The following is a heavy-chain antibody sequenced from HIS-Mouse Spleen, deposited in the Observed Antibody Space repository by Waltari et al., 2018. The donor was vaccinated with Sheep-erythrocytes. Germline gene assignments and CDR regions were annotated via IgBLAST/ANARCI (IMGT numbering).Heavy chain of an antibody. CDR3: ARALANWGSSFDY. CDR1: GGSISSGDYY. Sequence: QVQLQESGPGLVKPSQTLSLTCTVSGGSISSGDYYWSWIRQPPGQGLEWIGYSYYSGRTYYNPSLKSRVTISVDTSKNQFALKLSSVTAADTAVYYWARALANWGSSFDYWGQGTLVTVSS. D-gene: IGHD7-27*01. J-gene: IGHJ4*02. V-gene: IGHV4-30-4*01. CDR2: SYYSGRT.